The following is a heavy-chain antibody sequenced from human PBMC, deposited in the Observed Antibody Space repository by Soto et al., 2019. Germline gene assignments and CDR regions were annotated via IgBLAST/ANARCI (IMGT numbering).Heavy chain of an antibody. V-gene: IGHV1-69*06. CDR3: ARGRITIFGVGYYYYGMDV. CDR1: GGTFSSYA. CDR2: IIPIFGTA. D-gene: IGHD3-3*01. Sequence: SVKVSCKASGGTFSSYAISWVRQAPGQGLEWMGGIIPIFGTANYAQKFQGRVTITADKSTSTAYMELSSLRSEDTAVYYCARGRITIFGVGYYYYGMDVWGQGTTVTVSS. J-gene: IGHJ6*02.